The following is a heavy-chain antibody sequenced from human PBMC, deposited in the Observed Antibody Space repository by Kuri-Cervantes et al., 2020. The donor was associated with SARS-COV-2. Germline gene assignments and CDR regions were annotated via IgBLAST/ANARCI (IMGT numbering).Heavy chain of an antibody. V-gene: IGHV1-2*02. D-gene: IGHD4-17*01. CDR1: GYTFTAYY. Sequence: ASVKVSCKAPGYTFTAYYMHWVRQAPGQGLEWMGWINPNSGGTNYAQKFQGRVTMTRDTSISTAYMELSRMRSDDTAVYYWARVYGPYYYYYGSDVWGQGDTVTVSS. CDR2: INPNSGGT. J-gene: IGHJ6*02. CDR3: ARVYGPYYYYYGSDV.